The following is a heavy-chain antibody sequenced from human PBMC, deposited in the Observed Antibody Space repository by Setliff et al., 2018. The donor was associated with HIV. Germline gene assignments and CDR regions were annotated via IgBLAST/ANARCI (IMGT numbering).Heavy chain of an antibody. CDR3: ARDLPPYGSGDPYYYYGMDV. CDR2: IYHTGTT. D-gene: IGHD3-10*01. J-gene: IGHJ6*02. CDR1: GGSISSSGNY. Sequence: SETLSLTCTVSGGSISSSGNYWTWIRQRPGKGLEWIGYIYHTGTTYYHPSLKSRVLISVDTSNNQFSLRLSSVTAADTAVYYCARDLPPYGSGDPYYYYGMDVWGQGTTVTVSS. V-gene: IGHV4-31*03.